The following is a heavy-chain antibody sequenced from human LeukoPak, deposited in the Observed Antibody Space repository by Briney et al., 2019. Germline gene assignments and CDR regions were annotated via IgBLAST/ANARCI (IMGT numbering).Heavy chain of an antibody. D-gene: IGHD3-22*01. Sequence: ASGKVCFKASGYAFTSYYMHWVRQAPGQGLEWMGIINPSGGSTSYAQKFQGRVTMTRDTSTSTVYMELSSLRCEDTAVYYCARERTYYYDSSGFFYFDYWGQGTLVTVSS. CDR2: INPSGGST. V-gene: IGHV1-46*01. J-gene: IGHJ4*02. CDR3: ARERTYYYDSSGFFYFDY. CDR1: GYAFTSYY.